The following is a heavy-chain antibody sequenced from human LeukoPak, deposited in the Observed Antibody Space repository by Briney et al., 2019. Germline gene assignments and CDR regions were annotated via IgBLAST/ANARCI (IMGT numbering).Heavy chain of an antibody. Sequence: GGSLRLSCAASGFTFSSYWMHWVRQAPGKGQVWVSRINSDGSSTSYADSVKGRFTISRDNAKNTLYLQMNSLRAEDTAVYYCARGGYDILTGYPYYFDYWGQGTLVTVSS. CDR1: GFTFSSYW. CDR2: INSDGSST. J-gene: IGHJ4*02. V-gene: IGHV3-74*01. D-gene: IGHD3-9*01. CDR3: ARGGYDILTGYPYYFDY.